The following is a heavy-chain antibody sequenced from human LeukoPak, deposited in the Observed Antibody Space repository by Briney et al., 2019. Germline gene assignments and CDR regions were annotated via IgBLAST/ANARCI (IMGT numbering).Heavy chain of an antibody. D-gene: IGHD3-3*01. CDR3: ARGFWNRGTWGPYYFDY. V-gene: IGHV1-3*01. Sequence: ASVKVSCKASGYIFTNHAMQWVRQAPGQRLEWMGGINAGNGDTKYSQNFQGRFTITRDTSAGTVYMDLSSLRYEDTAVYYCARGFWNRGTWGPYYFDYWGQGTLVTVSS. CDR1: GYIFTNHA. CDR2: INAGNGDT. J-gene: IGHJ4*02.